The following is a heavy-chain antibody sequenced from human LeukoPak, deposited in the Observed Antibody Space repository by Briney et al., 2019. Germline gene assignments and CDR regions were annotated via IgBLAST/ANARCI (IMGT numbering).Heavy chain of an antibody. V-gene: IGHV1-24*01. CDR2: FDPEDGET. CDR3: ALFYDFWSGYYSFGY. D-gene: IGHD3-3*01. CDR1: GYTLTELS. Sequence: ASVKVSCKVSGYTLTELSMHWVRQAPGKGLEWMGGFDPEDGETIYAQKFQGRVTMTEDTSTDTAYMELSSLRSEDTAVYYCALFYDFWSGYYSFGYWGQGTLVTVSS. J-gene: IGHJ4*02.